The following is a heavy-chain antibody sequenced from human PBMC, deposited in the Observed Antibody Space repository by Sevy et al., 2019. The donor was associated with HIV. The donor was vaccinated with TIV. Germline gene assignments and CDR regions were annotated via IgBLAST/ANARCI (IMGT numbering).Heavy chain of an antibody. J-gene: IGHJ3*02. CDR1: GFAFSSYA. D-gene: IGHD2-15*01. Sequence: GGSLRLSCAASGFAFSSYAMHWVRQAPGKGLEWVAVISYDGSNKYYADSVKGRFTISRDNSKSRLYLQMNSLRAEDTAVYYCAREGGYCSGGSCYSYAFDIWGQGTMVTVSS. V-gene: IGHV3-30-3*01. CDR2: ISYDGSNK. CDR3: AREGGYCSGGSCYSYAFDI.